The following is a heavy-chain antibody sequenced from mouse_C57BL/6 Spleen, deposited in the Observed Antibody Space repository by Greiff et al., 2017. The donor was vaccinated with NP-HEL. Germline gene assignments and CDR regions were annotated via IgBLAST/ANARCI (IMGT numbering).Heavy chain of an antibody. V-gene: IGHV1-82*01. D-gene: IGHD3-2*02. CDR1: GYAFSSSW. CDR2: IYPGDGDT. J-gene: IGHJ4*01. Sequence: VKLMESGPELVKPGASVKISCKASGYAFSSSWMNWVKQRPGKGLEWIGRIYPGDGDTNYNGKFKGKATLTADKSSSTAYMQLSSLTSEDSAVYFCAEGSGHYAMDYWGQGTSVTVSS. CDR3: AEGSGHYAMDY.